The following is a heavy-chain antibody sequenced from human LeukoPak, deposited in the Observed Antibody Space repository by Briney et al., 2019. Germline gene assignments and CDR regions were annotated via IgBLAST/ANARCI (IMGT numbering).Heavy chain of an antibody. V-gene: IGHV3-21*06. CDR3: ARLDESEGDY. CDR1: GFTFTYYN. CDR2: ISSGSDYI. J-gene: IGHJ4*02. Sequence: GGSLRLSCAASGFTFTYYNMNWVRQAPGKRLEWVSSISSGSDYIQYADSVKGRFTISRDNAKNSLYLQMSSLSAEDTAVYYCARLDESEGDYWGQGTLVTVSS.